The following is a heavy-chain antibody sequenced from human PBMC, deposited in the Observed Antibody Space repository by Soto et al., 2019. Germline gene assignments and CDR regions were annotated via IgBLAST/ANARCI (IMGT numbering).Heavy chain of an antibody. J-gene: IGHJ4*02. CDR1: GFTFSSYA. CDR3: ARERAKGSYFDY. CDR2: ISYDGSNK. Sequence: QVQLVESGGGVVQPGRSLRLSCAASGFTFSSYAMHWVRQAPGKGLEWVAVISYDGSNKYYADSVKGRFTISRDNSKNTHYLQMTSLRAEDTAVYYCARERAKGSYFDYWGQGTLVTVSS. D-gene: IGHD3-10*01. V-gene: IGHV3-30-3*01.